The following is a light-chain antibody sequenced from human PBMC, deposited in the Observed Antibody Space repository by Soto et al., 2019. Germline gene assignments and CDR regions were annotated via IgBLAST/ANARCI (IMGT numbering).Light chain of an antibody. CDR1: SSNIGNNY. V-gene: IGLV1-51*01. Sequence: QSVLTQPPSVSAAPGQKVTLSCSGTSSNIGNNYVSWYQQLPGTAPKLLIYDNNKRPSEIPDRFSGSKSGTSATLGITGLQTGDEADYYCRTWDSSLSAGVFGGGTKVTVL. CDR2: DNN. J-gene: IGLJ2*01. CDR3: RTWDSSLSAGV.